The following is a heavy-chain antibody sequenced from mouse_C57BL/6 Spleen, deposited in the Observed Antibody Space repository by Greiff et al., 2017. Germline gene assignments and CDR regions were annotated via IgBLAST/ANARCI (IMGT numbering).Heavy chain of an antibody. CDR1: GLTFSSYA. CDR3: PRDDGRPYARDD. J-gene: IGHJ4*01. D-gene: IGHD1-1*01. Sequence: EVKVVESGEGLVKPGGSLKLSCAASGLTFSSYAMSWVRQTPEKRLEWVAYISSGGDYIYYADTVKGRFTISRDNARNTLYLQRSRRKAEDTAMYYGPRDDGRPYARDDGGQGTSGTVSS. CDR2: ISSGGDYI. V-gene: IGHV5-9-1*02.